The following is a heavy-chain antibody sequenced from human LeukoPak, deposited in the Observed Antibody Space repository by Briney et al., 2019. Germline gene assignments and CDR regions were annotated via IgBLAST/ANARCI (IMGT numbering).Heavy chain of an antibody. V-gene: IGHV4-59*01. CDR1: GGSISSYY. CDR3: ARSSEGRYYYDSSGSSYYYYYMDV. J-gene: IGHJ6*03. D-gene: IGHD3-22*01. Sequence: PSETLSLTCTVSGGSISSYYWSWIRQPPGKGLEWIGYIYYSGSTYYNPSLRSRVTISVDTSKNQFSLKLSSVTAADTAVYYCARSSEGRYYYDSSGSSYYYYYMDVWGKGTTVTISS. CDR2: IYYSGST.